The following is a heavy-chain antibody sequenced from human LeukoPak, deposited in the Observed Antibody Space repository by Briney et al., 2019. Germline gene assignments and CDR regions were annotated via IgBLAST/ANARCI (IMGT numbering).Heavy chain of an antibody. CDR3: AREGYYGSGSPPSLYFDY. D-gene: IGHD3-10*01. CDR1: GFTFGNYV. CDR2: TSSDLNVK. V-gene: IGHV3-30-3*01. Sequence: GGSLRLSCAASGFTFGNYVIHWVRQAPGKGLEWVAVTSSDLNVKLYADSVKGRFTISRDNSRSTLYLQMNSLRPEDTAIYYCAREGYYGSGSPPSLYFDYWGQGTLVTVSS. J-gene: IGHJ4*02.